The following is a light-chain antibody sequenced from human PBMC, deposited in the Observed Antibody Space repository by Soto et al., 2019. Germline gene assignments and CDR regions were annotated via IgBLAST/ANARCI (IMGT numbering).Light chain of an antibody. CDR1: EGINNH. CDR3: QQYQRYPPS. J-gene: IGKJ4*01. Sequence: DIQMTQSPSSLSASIGDRVTIICRASEGINNHLVWFQQKPGKAPKSLIYGATYLQSGVPSRFSGSEFGTEFSLTISSLQPEDIATYYCQQYQRYPPSFGGGTKVDIK. V-gene: IGKV1-16*01. CDR2: GAT.